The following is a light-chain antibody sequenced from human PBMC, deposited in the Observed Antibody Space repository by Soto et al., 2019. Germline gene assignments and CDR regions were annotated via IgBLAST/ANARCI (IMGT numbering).Light chain of an antibody. J-gene: IGKJ5*01. Sequence: EIVLTQSPGTLSLSPGERATLSCRASQSVSSSYLAWYQQKPGQAPRLLIYDASSRATGIPDRFSGGGSGTDFTLTISSLQPEDVATYYCQNYKSALRITFGQGTRLEIK. CDR1: QSVSSSY. CDR2: DAS. V-gene: IGKV3-20*01. CDR3: QNYKSALRIT.